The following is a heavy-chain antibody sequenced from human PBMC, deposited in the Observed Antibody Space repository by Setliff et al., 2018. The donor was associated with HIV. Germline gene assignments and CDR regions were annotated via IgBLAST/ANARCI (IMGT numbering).Heavy chain of an antibody. CDR2: FYHSGDT. D-gene: IGHD3-3*01. CDR3: ARWEWGWPVDY. J-gene: IGHJ4*02. CDR1: GDFFSSDYY. V-gene: IGHV4-38-2*02. Sequence: SETLSLTCTVSGDFFSSDYYWGWIRQPPGEGLEWIVSFYHSGDTYYNPSLKSRVTISVDTSKNQFSLNLSSVTAADTAVYYCARWEWGWPVDYWGQGTLVTVSS.